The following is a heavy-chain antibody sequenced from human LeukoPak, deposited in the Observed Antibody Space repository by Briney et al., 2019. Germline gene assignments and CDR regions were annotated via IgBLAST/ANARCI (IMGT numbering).Heavy chain of an antibody. Sequence: ASVKVSCKASGGTFSSYAISWVRQAPGQGLEWMGGIIPIFGTANYAQKFQGRVTITTDESTSTAYMELSSLRSEDTAVDYCARVTACRYCSGGSFMNWFDPWGQGTLVTVSS. CDR1: GGTFSSYA. J-gene: IGHJ5*02. V-gene: IGHV1-69*05. CDR2: IIPIFGTA. D-gene: IGHD2-15*01. CDR3: ARVTACRYCSGGSFMNWFDP.